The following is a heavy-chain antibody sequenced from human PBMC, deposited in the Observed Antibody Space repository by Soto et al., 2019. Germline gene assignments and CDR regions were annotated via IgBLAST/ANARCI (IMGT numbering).Heavy chain of an antibody. CDR1: GFTFDDYA. D-gene: IGHD6-13*01. V-gene: IGHV3-9*01. J-gene: IGHJ4*02. CDR2: ISWNSGSI. Sequence: SGGSLRLSCAASGFTFDDYAMHWVRQAPGKGLEWVSGISWNSGSIGYADSVKGRFTISRDNAKNSLYLQMNSLRAEDTALYYCAKDMQLVLGRSTFDYWGQGTLVTVSS. CDR3: AKDMQLVLGRSTFDY.